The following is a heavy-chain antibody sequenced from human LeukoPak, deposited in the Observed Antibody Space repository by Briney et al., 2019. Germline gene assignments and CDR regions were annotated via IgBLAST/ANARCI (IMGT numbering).Heavy chain of an antibody. J-gene: IGHJ4*02. V-gene: IGHV3-43*02. CDR2: ISADGGGT. D-gene: IGHD5-24*01. CDR1: GFTFDDYA. CDR3: ATGEMATNPDS. Sequence: PGGSLRLSCAASGFTFDDYAIHWARQAPGKGLEWVSLISADGGGTYYTDSVKGRFTTSRDNSKNSLYLQMNSLRTEDSALYYCATGEMATNPDSWGQGTLVTVSS.